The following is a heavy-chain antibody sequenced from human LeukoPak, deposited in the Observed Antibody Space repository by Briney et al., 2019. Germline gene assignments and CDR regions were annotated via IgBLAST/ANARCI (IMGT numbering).Heavy chain of an antibody. J-gene: IGHJ4*02. CDR3: ARGQRIGARQFDY. Sequence: PSQTLSLTCTVSGGSISSGSYYWSWIRQPAGKGLEWIGRIYTSGSTNYNPSLKSRVTISVDTSKNQFSLKLSSVTAADTAVYYCARGQRIGARQFDYWGQGTLVTVSS. V-gene: IGHV4-61*02. CDR2: IYTSGST. D-gene: IGHD6-6*01. CDR1: GGSISSGSYY.